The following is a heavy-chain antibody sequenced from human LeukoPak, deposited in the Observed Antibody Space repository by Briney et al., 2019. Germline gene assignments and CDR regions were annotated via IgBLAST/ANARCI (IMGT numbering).Heavy chain of an antibody. CDR3: ARGRRSSSYDY. V-gene: IGHV4-59*11. D-gene: IGHD6-6*01. CDR1: GGSISSHY. Sequence: PSETLSLTCTVSGGSISSHYWSWIRQPPGKGLEWIGYFDYSGSTNYNPSLKSRVTISEDTSKTQFSLKLSSVTAADTAVYYCARGRRSSSYDYWGQGTLVTVSS. J-gene: IGHJ4*02. CDR2: FDYSGST.